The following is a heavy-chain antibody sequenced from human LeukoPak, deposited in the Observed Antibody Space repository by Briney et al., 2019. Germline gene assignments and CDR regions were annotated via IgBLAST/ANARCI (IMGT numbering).Heavy chain of an antibody. D-gene: IGHD5-12*01. V-gene: IGHV4-4*07. CDR1: GGSISSYY. CDR3: ASSQWLASYYYCGMDV. Sequence: SETLSLTCTVSGGSISSYYWSWIRQPAGKGLEWIGRIYTSGSTNYNPSLKSRVTMSVDTSKNQFSLKLSSVTAADTAVYYCASSQWLASYYYCGMDVWGQGTTVTVSS. J-gene: IGHJ6*02. CDR2: IYTSGST.